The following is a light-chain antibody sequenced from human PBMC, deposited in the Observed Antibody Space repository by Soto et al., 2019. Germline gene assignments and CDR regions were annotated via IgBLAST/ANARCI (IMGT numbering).Light chain of an antibody. V-gene: IGLV2-14*01. J-gene: IGLJ2*01. Sequence: ALTQPASVSGSPGQSITISCTGTSSDVGNYNYVSWYQQHPGKAPKLMIYQVSNRPSGVSNRFSGSKSGNTASLTISGLQAEDEADYYCSSYTTSTTVVFGGGTKLTVL. CDR3: SSYTTSTTVV. CDR2: QVS. CDR1: SSDVGNYNY.